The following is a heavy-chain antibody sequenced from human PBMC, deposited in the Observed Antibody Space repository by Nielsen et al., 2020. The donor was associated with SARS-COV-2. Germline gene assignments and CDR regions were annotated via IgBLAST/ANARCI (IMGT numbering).Heavy chain of an antibody. CDR2: SYYSGST. Sequence: SETLSLTCAVSGDSISSGDFSWNWVRQMPGKGLEWIGYSYYSGSTYYNPSLKSRVTISIDTSKNQLSLRVKSVTAADTAVYYCASSSSWYGWFDPWGQGTLVTVSS. J-gene: IGHJ5*02. CDR3: ASSSSWYGWFDP. V-gene: IGHV4-30-2*05. CDR1: GDSISSGDFS. D-gene: IGHD6-13*01.